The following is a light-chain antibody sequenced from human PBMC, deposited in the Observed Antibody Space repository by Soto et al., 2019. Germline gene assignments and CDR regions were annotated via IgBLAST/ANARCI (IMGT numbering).Light chain of an antibody. CDR1: QSVSSN. V-gene: IGKV3-15*01. J-gene: IGKJ3*01. Sequence: EIVMTQSPATLSVSPGERATLSCRASQSVSSNLAWYQQKPGQAPRLLIYGASTRATGIPARFSGSGSGTELTLTISSLQSEDFAVYYCQQYNNWPPWTFGPGTKVDIK. CDR2: GAS. CDR3: QQYNNWPPWT.